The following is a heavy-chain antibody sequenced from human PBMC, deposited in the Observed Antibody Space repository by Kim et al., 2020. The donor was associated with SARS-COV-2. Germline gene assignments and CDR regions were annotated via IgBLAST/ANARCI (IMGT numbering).Heavy chain of an antibody. J-gene: IGHJ4*02. CDR1: GFTLSSYW. CDR2: IKRDGSER. CDR3: GISGI. Sequence: GGSLRLSCADSGFTLSSYWVTWVRQAPGKGLEWVANIKRDGSERYYGDSVKGRFTISRDNAESSVYLQTNSLRSEDTAMYYCGISGIWGQGTLVTVSS. V-gene: IGHV3-7*01.